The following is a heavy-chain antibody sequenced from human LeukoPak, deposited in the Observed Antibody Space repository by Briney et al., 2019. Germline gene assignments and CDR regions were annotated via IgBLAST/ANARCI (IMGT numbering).Heavy chain of an antibody. CDR3: AREEGIAAAGDY. D-gene: IGHD6-13*01. Sequence: GGSLRLSCAASGFTFSSYDMHWVRQVTGKGLEWVSGIGTAGDTYYSGSVKGRFTISRENAKNSLYLQMNSLRAEDTAVYYCAREEGIAAAGDYWGQGTLVTVSS. CDR1: GFTFSSYD. J-gene: IGHJ4*02. V-gene: IGHV3-13*01. CDR2: IGTAGDT.